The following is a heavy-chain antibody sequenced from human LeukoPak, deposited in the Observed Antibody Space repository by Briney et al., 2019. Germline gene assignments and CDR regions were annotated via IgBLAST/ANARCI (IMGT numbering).Heavy chain of an antibody. Sequence: LETLSLTCTVSGGSISSYYWSWIRQPPGKGLEWIGYIYYSGSTNYNPSLKSRVTISVDTSKNQFSLRLRSVTAADTAVYYCARHPCSGGSCRMFDYWGQGTLVTVSS. D-gene: IGHD2-15*01. CDR3: ARHPCSGGSCRMFDY. V-gene: IGHV4-59*08. J-gene: IGHJ4*02. CDR1: GGSISSYY. CDR2: IYYSGST.